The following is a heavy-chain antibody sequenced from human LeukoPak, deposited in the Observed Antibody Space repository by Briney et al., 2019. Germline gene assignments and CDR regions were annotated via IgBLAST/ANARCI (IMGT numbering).Heavy chain of an antibody. V-gene: IGHV3-30*02. Sequence: GGSLRLSCAASGFTFSSYGMHWIRQAPGKGLEWVAFIRYDGSNKYYADSVKGRFTISRDNSKNTLYLQMNSLRAEDTAVYYCAKVRELLRDYYFDYWGQGTLVTVSS. CDR2: IRYDGSNK. D-gene: IGHD1-26*01. CDR3: AKVRELLRDYYFDY. CDR1: GFTFSSYG. J-gene: IGHJ4*02.